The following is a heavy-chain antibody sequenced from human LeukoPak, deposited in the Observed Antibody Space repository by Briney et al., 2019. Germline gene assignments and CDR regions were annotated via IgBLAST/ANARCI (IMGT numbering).Heavy chain of an antibody. CDR1: GGSISSYY. D-gene: IGHD2-2*01. CDR3: ARELMYCSSTSCAEMFDY. CDR2: IYYSGST. Sequence: PSETLSLTCTVSGGSISSYYWSWIRQPPGKGLEWIGYIYYSGSTNYNPSLKSRVTISVDTSKNQFSLKLSSVTAADTAVYYCARELMYCSSTSCAEMFDYWGQGTLVTVSS. J-gene: IGHJ4*02. V-gene: IGHV4-59*08.